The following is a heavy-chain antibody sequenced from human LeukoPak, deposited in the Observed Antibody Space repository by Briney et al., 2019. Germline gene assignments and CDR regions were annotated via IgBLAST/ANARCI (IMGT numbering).Heavy chain of an antibody. V-gene: IGHV3-15*01. D-gene: IGHD3-3*01. CDR2: IKSKPEGGTT. Sequence: GGSLRLSCAASGFNFNNAWMSWVRQAPGKGLEWVGHIKSKPEGGTTDYAAPVKGRFTISRDDSIHTLYLHMDSLKPEDTAVYYCATDFGPDDYWGQGTVVTVSS. CDR1: GFNFNNAW. CDR3: ATDFGPDDY. J-gene: IGHJ4*02.